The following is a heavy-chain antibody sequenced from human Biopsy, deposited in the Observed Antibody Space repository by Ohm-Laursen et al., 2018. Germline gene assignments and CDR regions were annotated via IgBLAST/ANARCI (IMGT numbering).Heavy chain of an antibody. Sequence: GTLSLTCAVSGGSISSSTTYYWAWLRQPPGKGLEWIGSIYNTETTFYNPSIKSLVTISVDTSTIQFSLKVSSVTAADTALYFCARHPTGFWFDPWGHGTLVTVSS. J-gene: IGHJ5*02. CDR2: IYNTETT. V-gene: IGHV4-39*01. CDR1: GGSISSSTTYY. CDR3: ARHPTGFWFDP.